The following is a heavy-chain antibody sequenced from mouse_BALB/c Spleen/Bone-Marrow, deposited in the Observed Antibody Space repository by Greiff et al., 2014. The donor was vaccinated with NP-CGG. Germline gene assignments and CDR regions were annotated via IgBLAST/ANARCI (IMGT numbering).Heavy chain of an antibody. J-gene: IGHJ3*01. CDR2: INPNNGGT. D-gene: IGHD1-1*01. V-gene: IGHV1-18*01. Sequence: VPLQPSGPELVKPGASVKISCKTSGYTFTEHTMHWVKQSHGKSLEWIGGINPNNGGTSYNQKFKGKATLTVDKSSSTAYMELRSLTSDDSAVYYCARKGYGSSYAWFAYWGQGTLVTVSA. CDR3: ARKGYGSSYAWFAY. CDR1: GYTFTEHT.